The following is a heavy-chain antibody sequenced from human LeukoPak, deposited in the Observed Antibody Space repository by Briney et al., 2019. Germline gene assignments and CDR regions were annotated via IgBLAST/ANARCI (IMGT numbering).Heavy chain of an antibody. CDR2: IYSDWST. CDR3: ARTSGKYYWESHFDY. V-gene: IGHV4-4*07. J-gene: IGHJ4*02. Sequence: SETLSLTRGVSGGSIINYFWNWIRQPAGKGLEWIGRIYSDWSTLHHPPLQGRGTMSLDTSKTHFSLKLTSVTAADTAVYYCARTSGKYYWESHFDYWGQGTLVTVSS. CDR1: GGSIINYF. D-gene: IGHD1-26*01.